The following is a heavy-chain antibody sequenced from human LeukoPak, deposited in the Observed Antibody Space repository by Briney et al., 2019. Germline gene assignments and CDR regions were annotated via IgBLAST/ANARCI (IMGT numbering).Heavy chain of an antibody. Sequence: ASVKVSCKASRGTFNSNAISWVRQAPGQGLEWMGGIIPLLCTTNYAQRFQGRVTITADESTSTAYMELSSLRSEDTAVYYCAREPYDFWSGYWVYWGQGTLVTVSS. J-gene: IGHJ4*02. CDR3: AREPYDFWSGYWVY. D-gene: IGHD3-3*01. V-gene: IGHV1-69*13. CDR2: IIPLLCTT. CDR1: RGTFNSNA.